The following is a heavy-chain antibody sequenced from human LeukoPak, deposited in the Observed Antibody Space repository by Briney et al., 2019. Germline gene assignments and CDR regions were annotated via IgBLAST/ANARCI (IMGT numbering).Heavy chain of an antibody. CDR2: IYYSGGA. CDR1: GGSISSYY. CDR3: ARHEVGFCIGGSCPYYFDY. D-gene: IGHD2-15*01. V-gene: IGHV4-59*08. Sequence: SETLSLTCTVSGGSISSYYWSWIRQPPGKGLEWIGYIYYSGGANYNPSLKSRVTISVGTSKNQFSLKLSSVTAADTAVYYCARHEVGFCIGGSCPYYFDYWGQGTLVTVSS. J-gene: IGHJ4*02.